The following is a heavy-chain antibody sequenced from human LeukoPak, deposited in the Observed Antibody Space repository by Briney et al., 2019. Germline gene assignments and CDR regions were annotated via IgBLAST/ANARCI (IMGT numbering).Heavy chain of an antibody. V-gene: IGHV1-2*02. CDR1: GYTFTGYY. D-gene: IGHD3-9*01. J-gene: IGHJ6*02. Sequence: ASVKVSCKASGYTFTGYYMHWVRQAPGQGLEWMGWINPNSGGTNYARKFQGRVTMTRDTSISTAYMELSRLRSDDTAVYYCARSGRYFDWLPRGMDVWGQGTTVTVSS. CDR2: INPNSGGT. CDR3: ARSGRYFDWLPRGMDV.